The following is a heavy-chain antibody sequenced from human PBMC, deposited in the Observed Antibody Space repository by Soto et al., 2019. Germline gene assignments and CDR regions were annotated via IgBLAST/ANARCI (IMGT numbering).Heavy chain of an antibody. Sequence: GASLKVSCKVSGYTLTVLCIHWVRQAPGNGREWMGGFDPEDGGTIYTEKFQGRATVTENTPTGTAYMELSSLTYDDTAFYYCETQPSRSRGWKVWNFDLWGRGTLVTVSS. J-gene: IGHJ2*01. V-gene: IGHV1-24*01. CDR3: ETQPSRSRGWKVWNFDL. D-gene: IGHD3-10*01. CDR1: GYTLTVLC. CDR2: FDPEDGGT.